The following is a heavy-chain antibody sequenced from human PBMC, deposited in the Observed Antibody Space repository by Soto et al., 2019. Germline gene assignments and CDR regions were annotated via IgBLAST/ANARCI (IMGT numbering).Heavy chain of an antibody. D-gene: IGHD5-12*01. J-gene: IGHJ4*02. CDR3: ARGTGYNWGLSDY. V-gene: IGHV1-2*04. CDR1: GYTFTDYF. Sequence: QVQLVQSGAEVKKPGASVKVSCKASGYTFTDYFVQWVRQAPGQGLEWVGWINPRSGDTNFAQKFQDWVTMTRDTSVNTAYIELNTLKSADTAVYYCARGTGYNWGLSDYWGQGTLVTFSS. CDR2: INPRSGDT.